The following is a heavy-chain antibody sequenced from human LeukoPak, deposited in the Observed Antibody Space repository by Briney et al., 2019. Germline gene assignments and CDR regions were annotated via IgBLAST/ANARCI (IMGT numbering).Heavy chain of an antibody. CDR3: ARVGHTAFDF. CDR1: GGSFSSINW. J-gene: IGHJ4*02. Sequence: PSETLSLTCVVSGGSFSSINWWSWVRQSPGKGLEWVGEIYHDGSTNYNPSLKSRVTISVDKSKNQFSLKLTSVTAADTAVYYCARVGHTAFDFWGPGTLVTVSS. D-gene: IGHD1-26*01. CDR2: IYHDGST. V-gene: IGHV4-4*02.